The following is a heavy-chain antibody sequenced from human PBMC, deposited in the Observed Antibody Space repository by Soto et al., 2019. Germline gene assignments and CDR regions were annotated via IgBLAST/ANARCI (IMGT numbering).Heavy chain of an antibody. CDR3: AKGAVAGTPTSYYYYGMDV. CDR2: IIPIVGTV. V-gene: IGHV1-69*12. J-gene: IGHJ6*02. D-gene: IGHD6-19*01. CDR1: GGTFRTYA. Sequence: QVQLLQSGAEVKKPGSSVRVSCEASGGTFRTYAISWVRQAPGQGLEWMGEIIPIVGTVNYAQKFQGRVTITAYESTTTVYMDLRSLRSEDTAVYYCAKGAVAGTPTSYYYYGMDVWGQGTTVTVSS.